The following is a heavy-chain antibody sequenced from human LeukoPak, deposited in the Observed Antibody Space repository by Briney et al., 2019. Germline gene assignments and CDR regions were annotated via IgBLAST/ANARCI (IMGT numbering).Heavy chain of an antibody. D-gene: IGHD6-13*01. CDR2: IYYSGST. V-gene: IGHV4-59*08. CDR3: ARRVAAAGYYFDY. CDR1: GGSISSYY. J-gene: IGHJ4*02. Sequence: SETLSLTCTVSGGSISSYYWSWIRQPPGKGLEWIGYIYYSGSTYYNPSLKSRVTISVDTSKNQFSLKLSSVTAADTAVYYCARRVAAAGYYFDYWGQGTLVTVSS.